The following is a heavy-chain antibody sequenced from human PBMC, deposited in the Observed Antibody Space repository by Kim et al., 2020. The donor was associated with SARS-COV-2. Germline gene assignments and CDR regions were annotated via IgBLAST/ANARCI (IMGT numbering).Heavy chain of an antibody. D-gene: IGHD3-22*01. CDR3: ARESYYYDSSGWENLFDY. CDR2: INAGNGNT. V-gene: IGHV1-3*01. J-gene: IGHJ4*02. Sequence: ASVKVSCKASGYTFTSYAMHWVRQAPGQRLEWMGWINAGNGNTKYSQKFQGRVTITRDTSASTAYMELSSLRSEDTAVYYCARESYYYDSSGWENLFDYWGQRTLVTVSS. CDR1: GYTFTSYA.